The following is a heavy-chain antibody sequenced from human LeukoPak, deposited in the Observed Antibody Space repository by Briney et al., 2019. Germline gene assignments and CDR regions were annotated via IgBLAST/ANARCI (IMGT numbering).Heavy chain of an antibody. V-gene: IGHV3-30*04. CDR1: GFTFSSYA. J-gene: IGHJ4*02. CDR2: ISYDGSNK. CDR3: AGGYDFWSGYYRVGPFDY. D-gene: IGHD3-3*01. Sequence: GGSLRLSCAASGFTFSSYAMHWVGQAPGKGLEWAAVISYDGSNKYYADSVKCGFTISRDNTKNTLYLQMNSLRDEDTAVYYCAGGYDFWSGYYRVGPFDYWGQGTLVTVSS.